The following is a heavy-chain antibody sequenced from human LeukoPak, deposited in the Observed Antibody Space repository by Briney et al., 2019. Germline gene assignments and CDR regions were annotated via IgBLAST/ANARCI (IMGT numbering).Heavy chain of an antibody. V-gene: IGHV4-31*03. J-gene: IGHJ4*02. CDR3: ARDLAAAGSDYFDY. Sequence: SETLSLTCTVSGGSISSGDYYWSWIRQHPGKGLEWIGYIYYTGSTYYSPSLKSRVTISVDTSKNQFSLKLSSVTAADTAVYYCARDLAAAGSDYFDYWGQGTLVTVSS. CDR1: GGSISSGDYY. D-gene: IGHD6-13*01. CDR2: IYYTGST.